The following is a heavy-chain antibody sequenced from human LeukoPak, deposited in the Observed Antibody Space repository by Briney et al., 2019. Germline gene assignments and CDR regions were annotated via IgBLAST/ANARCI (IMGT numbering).Heavy chain of an antibody. CDR3: ARQEQWELLAATFDQ. CDR2: IYYSGST. Sequence: PSQTLSLTCTVSGGSISSGSYYWSWIRQPPGKGLEWIGSIYYSGSTYYNPSLKSRVTISVDTSKNQFSLKLSSVTAADTAVYYCARQEQWELLAATFDQWGQGTLVTVSS. CDR1: GGSISSGSYY. D-gene: IGHD1-26*01. V-gene: IGHV4-39*01. J-gene: IGHJ4*02.